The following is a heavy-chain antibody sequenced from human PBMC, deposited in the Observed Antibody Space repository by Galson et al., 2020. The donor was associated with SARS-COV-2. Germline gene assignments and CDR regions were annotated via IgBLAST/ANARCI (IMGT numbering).Heavy chain of an antibody. Sequence: GGSLSLSCAASGFTFSSYAMHWVRQAPGKGLQWVAVISYDGSTKYYAASVKGRFTISRDNSKNTLFLQMNSLSAEDTAVYYCARARSGSYREAFDIWGQGTMVTAS. J-gene: IGHJ3*02. CDR2: ISYDGSTK. CDR1: GFTFSSYA. CDR3: ARARSGSYREAFDI. D-gene: IGHD1-26*01. V-gene: IGHV3-30*04.